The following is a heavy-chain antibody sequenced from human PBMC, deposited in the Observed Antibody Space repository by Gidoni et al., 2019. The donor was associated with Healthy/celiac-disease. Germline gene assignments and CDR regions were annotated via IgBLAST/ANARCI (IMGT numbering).Heavy chain of an antibody. D-gene: IGHD6-6*01. CDR2: IWYDGSNK. J-gene: IGHJ4*02. CDR3: ARGYSSSSGLDY. Sequence: QVQLVASGGGVVQPGRSLSLSCAASGFTFSSYGMPWVRQAPGKGLEWVAVIWYDGSNKYYADSVKGRFTISRDNSKNTLYLQMNSLRAEDTAVYYCARGYSSSSGLDYWGQGTLVTVSS. V-gene: IGHV3-33*01. CDR1: GFTFSSYG.